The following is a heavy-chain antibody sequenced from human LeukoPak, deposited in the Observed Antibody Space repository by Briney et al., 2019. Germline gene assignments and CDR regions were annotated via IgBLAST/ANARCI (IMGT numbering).Heavy chain of an antibody. CDR1: GGSISSYY. Sequence: SETPSLTCTVSGGSISSYYWSWIRQPAGKGLEWIGRIYTSGSTNYNPSLKSRVAMSVDTSKNQFSLNMSSVTAADTAVYYCASVLRFLGDAFDYWGQGILVTVSS. CDR2: IYTSGST. J-gene: IGHJ4*02. V-gene: IGHV4-4*07. D-gene: IGHD3-3*01. CDR3: ASVLRFLGDAFDY.